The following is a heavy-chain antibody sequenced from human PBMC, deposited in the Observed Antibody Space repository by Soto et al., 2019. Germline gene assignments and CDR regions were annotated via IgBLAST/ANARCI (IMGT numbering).Heavy chain of an antibody. CDR2: VSHDGRNT. CDR3: AKGGRQWLVTSDFNY. CDR1: GFTFIDYA. V-gene: IGHV3-30*18. Sequence: GGSLRLSCAASGFTFIDYAMHWVRQAPCKGLEWVAVVSHDGRNTHYADSVKGRFTISRDSSKNTVSLEMTSLRAEDTAVYYCAKGGRQWLVTSDFNYWGQGALVTVSS. D-gene: IGHD6-19*01. J-gene: IGHJ4*02.